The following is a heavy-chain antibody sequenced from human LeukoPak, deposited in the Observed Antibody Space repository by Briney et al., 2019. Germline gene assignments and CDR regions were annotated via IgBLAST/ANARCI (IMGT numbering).Heavy chain of an antibody. CDR3: ARCSILTGYYDDYYYYGMDV. Sequence: SETLSLTCAVYCGSFSGYYWSWIRQPPGRGLEWIGEINHSGSTNYNPSLKSRVTISVDTSKNQFSLKLSSVTAADTAVYYCARCSILTGYYDDYYYYGMDVWGQGTTVTVSS. CDR1: CGSFSGYY. V-gene: IGHV4-34*01. J-gene: IGHJ6*02. CDR2: INHSGST. D-gene: IGHD3-9*01.